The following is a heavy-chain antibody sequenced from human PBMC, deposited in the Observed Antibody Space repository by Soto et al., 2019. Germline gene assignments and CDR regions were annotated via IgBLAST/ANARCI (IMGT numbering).Heavy chain of an antibody. CDR3: ARGLGYGWFDP. D-gene: IGHD5-12*01. V-gene: IGHV3-7*03. CDR1: GFTFSSYW. J-gene: IGHJ5*02. Sequence: EVQLVESGGGLVQPGGSLRLSCAASGFTFSSYWMNWIRQAPGKGLECVASIKHDGSERYYVDSVKGRFIISRDNAKNSLYLEVNSLRADDTAIYSCARGLGYGWFDPWGQGALVTVSS. CDR2: IKHDGSER.